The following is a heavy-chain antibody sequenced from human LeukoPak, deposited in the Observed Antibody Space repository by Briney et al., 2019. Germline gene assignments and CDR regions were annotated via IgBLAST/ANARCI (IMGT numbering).Heavy chain of an antibody. D-gene: IGHD3-22*01. CDR3: ARETYYDSSGDPGYGMDV. CDR2: ISSSSSYI. Sequence: GGSLRLSCAASGFTFSSYNMNWVRRAPGKGLEWVSSISSSSSYIYYADSVKGRFTISRDNAKNSLYLQMNSLRAEDTAVYYGARETYYDSSGDPGYGMDVWGQGSTVTVSS. J-gene: IGHJ6*02. CDR1: GFTFSSYN. V-gene: IGHV3-21*01.